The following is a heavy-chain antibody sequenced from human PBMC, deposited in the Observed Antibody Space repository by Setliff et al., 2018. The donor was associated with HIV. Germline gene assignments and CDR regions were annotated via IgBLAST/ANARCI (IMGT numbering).Heavy chain of an antibody. CDR2: MSSSSSTI. Sequence: GSLRLSCAASGFIFSSYAMHWVRQAPGKGLVWVSYMSSSSSTIYYADSVKGRFTISRDNAKNSLYLQMNSLRAEDTAVYYCARSRAAGFDYWGQGTLVTVSS. J-gene: IGHJ4*02. CDR3: ARSRAAGFDY. D-gene: IGHD6-13*01. V-gene: IGHV3-48*01. CDR1: GFIFSSYA.